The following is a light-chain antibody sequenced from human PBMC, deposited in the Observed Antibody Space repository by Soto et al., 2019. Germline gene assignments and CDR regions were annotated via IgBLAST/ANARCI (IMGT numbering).Light chain of an antibody. CDR2: AAS. V-gene: IGKV1-39*01. CDR1: QSISSY. J-gene: IGKJ1*01. Sequence: DIQMTQSPSSLSASVGDRVTITCRASQSISSYLNWYQQKPGKAPKLLIYAASSLQSGAPSRFSGSGSGTDFTLTISSLQPEDFATYYCQQSYSTRGFGQGTKVEIK. CDR3: QQSYSTRG.